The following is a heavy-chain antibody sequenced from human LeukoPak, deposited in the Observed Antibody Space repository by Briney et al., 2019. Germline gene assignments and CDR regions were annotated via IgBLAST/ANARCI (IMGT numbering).Heavy chain of an antibody. CDR2: TYYRSKWYN. CDR3: AREVDIVVVTAVNFDC. CDR1: GDSVSSNSAA. D-gene: IGHD2-21*02. Sequence: SQTLSLTCAISGDSVSSNSAAWNWIRQPPSRGLEWLGRTYYRSKWYNDYAVSVKSRITIRPDTSKNQFSLQLNSVTPEDTAVYYCAREVDIVVVTAVNFDCWGQGTLVTVSS. V-gene: IGHV6-1*01. J-gene: IGHJ4*02.